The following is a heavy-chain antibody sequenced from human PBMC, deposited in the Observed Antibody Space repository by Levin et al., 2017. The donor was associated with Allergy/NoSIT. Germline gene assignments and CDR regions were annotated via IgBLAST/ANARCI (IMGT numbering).Heavy chain of an antibody. CDR1: GFTFNGAW. CDR2: VKSKADGGTT. D-gene: IGHD6-19*01. V-gene: IGHV3-15*01. CDR3: TADLPISVPYGLDY. J-gene: IGHJ4*01. Sequence: PGGSLRLSCAASGFTFNGAWMSWVRQAPGRGLEWVGRVKSKADGGTTDYAAPVTGRFTISRDDSKNALYLQMNSLETEDTAVYYCTADLPISVPYGLDYWGQGSLVTVSA.